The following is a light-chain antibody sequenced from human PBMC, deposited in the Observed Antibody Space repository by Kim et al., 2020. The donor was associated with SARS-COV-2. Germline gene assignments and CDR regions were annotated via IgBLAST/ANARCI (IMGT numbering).Light chain of an antibody. Sequence: DIQMTQSPSSLSASVGERVTITCQASQTISSYLNWYQQKPGKVPKLLIHAASNLQSGVPSRFSGSGSGTDFTLTISSLQPEDFATYYCQQSYTIPLTFGGGTSVEIK. J-gene: IGKJ4*01. V-gene: IGKV1-39*01. CDR1: QTISSY. CDR3: QQSYTIPLT. CDR2: AAS.